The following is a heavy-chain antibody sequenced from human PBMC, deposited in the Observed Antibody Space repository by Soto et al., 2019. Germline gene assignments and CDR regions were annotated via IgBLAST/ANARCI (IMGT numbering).Heavy chain of an antibody. CDR3: ARDMYYDFWSGLFDY. D-gene: IGHD3-3*01. Sequence: ASVKVSCKASGYTFTDYGLHWVRQAPGQRLEWMGWINAGNGNTKYSQKFQGRVTITRDTSASTAYMELSSLRPEDTAVYYCARDMYYDFWSGLFDYWGQGTLVTVS. V-gene: IGHV1-3*01. CDR1: GYTFTDYG. CDR2: INAGNGNT. J-gene: IGHJ4*02.